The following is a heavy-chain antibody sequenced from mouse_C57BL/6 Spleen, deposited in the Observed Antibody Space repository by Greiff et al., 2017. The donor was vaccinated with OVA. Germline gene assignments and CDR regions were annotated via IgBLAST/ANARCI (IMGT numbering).Heavy chain of an antibody. CDR1: GFSLTSYG. CDR2: IWSGGST. V-gene: IGHV2-2*01. Sequence: QVQLKESGPGLVQPSQSLSITCTVSGFSLTSYGVHWVRQSPGKGLEWLGVIWSGGSTDYNAAFISRLSISKDNSKGQVFFKMNSLQADDTAIDYYARNGGNVYYFDYWGQGTTLTVSS. J-gene: IGHJ2*01. CDR3: ARNGGNVYYFDY.